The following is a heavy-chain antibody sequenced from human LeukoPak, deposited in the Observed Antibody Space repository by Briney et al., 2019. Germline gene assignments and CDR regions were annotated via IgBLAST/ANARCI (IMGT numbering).Heavy chain of an antibody. CDR2: ISAYNGNT. CDR3: ARKIDFWSGYYTGSDLGYFDY. J-gene: IGHJ4*02. D-gene: IGHD3-3*01. V-gene: IGHV1-18*01. Sequence: GASVKVSCKASGYTFTSYGISWVRQAPGQGLEWMGWISAYNGNTNYAQKLQGRVTMTTDTSTSTAYMELRSLRSDDTAVYYCARKIDFWSGYYTGSDLGYFDYWGQGTLVTVSS. CDR1: GYTFTSYG.